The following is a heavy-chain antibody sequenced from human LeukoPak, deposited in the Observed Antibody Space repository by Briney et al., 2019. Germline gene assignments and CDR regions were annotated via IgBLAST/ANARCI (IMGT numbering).Heavy chain of an antibody. D-gene: IGHD2-15*01. V-gene: IGHV3-23*01. CDR3: ARSGLNRFDY. CDR1: GGTFSSFA. CDR2: FSGSGGST. J-gene: IGHJ4*02. Sequence: SCKASGGTFSSFAMSWVRQDPGKGLEWVSTFSGSGGSTYYADSVKGRFSISRGNSKNTLYLQMNSLRAEDTAAYYCARSGLNRFDYWGQGTLVTVSS.